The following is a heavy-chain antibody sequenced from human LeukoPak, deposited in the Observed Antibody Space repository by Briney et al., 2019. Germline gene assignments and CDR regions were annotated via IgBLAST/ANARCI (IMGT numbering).Heavy chain of an antibody. CDR3: AKTDSSSWYVSNWFDP. CDR1: GFTFSSYA. J-gene: IGHJ5*02. CDR2: ISGSGGST. Sequence: GGSLRLSCAASGFTFSSYAMSWVRQAPGKGLEWVSAISGSGGSTYYADSVKGRFTISRDNSKDTLYLQMNSLRAEDTAVYYCAKTDSSSWYVSNWFDPWGQGTLVTVSS. V-gene: IGHV3-23*01. D-gene: IGHD6-13*01.